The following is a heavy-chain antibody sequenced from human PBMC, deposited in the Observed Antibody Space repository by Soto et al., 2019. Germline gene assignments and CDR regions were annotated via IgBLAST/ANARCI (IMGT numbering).Heavy chain of an antibody. J-gene: IGHJ5*02. D-gene: IGHD4-17*01. V-gene: IGHV4-59*01. CDR2: FYFSGST. CDR3: ARDNIQPPDYGRWFDP. CDR1: GGSISSYY. Sequence: SETLSLTCTVSGGSISSYYWNWIRQPPGKGLEWIGYFYFSGSTNYNPSLKSRVTISVDTSKNQFSLKLSSVTAADTAVYYCARDNIQPPDYGRWFDPWGQGTLVTVSS.